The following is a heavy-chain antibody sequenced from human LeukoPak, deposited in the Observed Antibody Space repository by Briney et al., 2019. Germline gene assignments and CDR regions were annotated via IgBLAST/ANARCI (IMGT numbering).Heavy chain of an antibody. CDR2: IYTSGST. Sequence: PSQTLSLTCTVSGGSISSGSYYWSWIRQPAGKGLEWIGRIYTSGSTNYNPSLKSRVTISVDTSKNQFSLKLSSVTAADTAVYYCARQGYCSSTSCPTFYAFDIWGQGTMVTVSS. J-gene: IGHJ3*02. V-gene: IGHV4-61*02. D-gene: IGHD2-2*01. CDR1: GGSISSGSYY. CDR3: ARQGYCSSTSCPTFYAFDI.